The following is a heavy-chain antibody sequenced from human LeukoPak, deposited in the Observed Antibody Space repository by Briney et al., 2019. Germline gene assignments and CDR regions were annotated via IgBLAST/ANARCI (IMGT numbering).Heavy chain of an antibody. D-gene: IGHD2-15*01. J-gene: IGHJ3*02. CDR2: IIPIVGVT. V-gene: IGHV1-69*04. Sequence: SVQVSCKASGDTFNSYAICWVRQPPGQGLEGMGRIIPIVGVTNYAQKFQGRVTITADKSTSAGYMELSSLRSEDTAVYYNARGGGGTVRDAFEIWGQGTMVSVSS. CDR1: GDTFNSYA. CDR3: ARGGGGTVRDAFEI.